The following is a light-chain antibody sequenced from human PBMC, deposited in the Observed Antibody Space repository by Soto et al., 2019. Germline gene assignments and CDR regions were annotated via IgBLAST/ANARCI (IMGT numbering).Light chain of an antibody. CDR3: QQYNSYSPRT. V-gene: IGKV1-5*03. Sequence: DIQMTQSPSTLSASVGDRVTITCRASQSISSWLAWYQQKPGKAPKLLIYKASSLGSGVPSRFSGSGSGTEFTLTISSLQPDDFATYYCQQYNSYSPRTFGQGTKVEIK. J-gene: IGKJ1*01. CDR2: KAS. CDR1: QSISSW.